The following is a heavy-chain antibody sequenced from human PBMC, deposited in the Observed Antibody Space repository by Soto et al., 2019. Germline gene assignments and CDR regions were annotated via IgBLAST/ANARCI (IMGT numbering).Heavy chain of an antibody. CDR2: IYYSGST. D-gene: IGHD3-10*01. CDR1: GGSISSSSYY. J-gene: IGHJ4*02. CDR3: ARHGDGGLILWFGEEGLFDY. V-gene: IGHV4-39*01. Sequence: QLQLQESGPGLVKPSETLSLTCTVSGGSISSSSYYWGWIRQPPGKGLEWIGSIYYSGSTYYNPSLRRRVTRSVDTSKNQSSLKLSSVTAADTAVYYCARHGDGGLILWFGEEGLFDYWGQGTLVTVSS.